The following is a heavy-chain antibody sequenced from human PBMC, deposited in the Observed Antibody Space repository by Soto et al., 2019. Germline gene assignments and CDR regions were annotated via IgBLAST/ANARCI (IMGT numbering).Heavy chain of an antibody. D-gene: IGHD1-7*01. V-gene: IGHV1-18*01. J-gene: IGHJ3*02. CDR3: ARGFLRSGTTDTFWSPDI. CDR2: ISAYNGNT. Sequence: QVQLVQSGAEVKKPGASVKVSCKASGYTFTSYGISWVRQAPGQGLEWMGWISAYNGNTNYAQKLKGRVTMTTDTSTSTAYMELRSLRSDDTAVYYCARGFLRSGTTDTFWSPDIWGQGTMVTVSS. CDR1: GYTFTSYG.